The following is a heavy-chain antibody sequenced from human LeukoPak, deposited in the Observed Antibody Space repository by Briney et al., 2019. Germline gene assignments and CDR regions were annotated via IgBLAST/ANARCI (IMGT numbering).Heavy chain of an antibody. CDR2: ISSSGSTM. CDR3: ARRAGAYSHPYDY. V-gene: IGHV3-11*01. D-gene: IGHD4/OR15-4a*01. Sequence: GETLRLSCAASGFIFSDYYMSWIRQPPGKGLEWVSYISSSGSTMYYTDSVQGRFTISRDSAQDSLYLQMNSLRAEDTAVYYCARRAGAYSHPYDYWGQGTLVTVSS. J-gene: IGHJ4*02. CDR1: GFIFSDYY.